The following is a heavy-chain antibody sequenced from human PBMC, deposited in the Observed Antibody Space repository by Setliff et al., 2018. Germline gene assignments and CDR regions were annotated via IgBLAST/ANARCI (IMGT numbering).Heavy chain of an antibody. CDR3: ERLVRYRTTTSCQRTSGDDF. CDR2: ISVHSGNT. D-gene: IGHD2-2*01. Sequence: VKVSCKASGYAFTSSGITWVRQAPGQGLEWMGWISVHSGNTNYAPQFQDRVIMTTDTSTNTAYLDLRSLRSDDTAVYYCERLVRYRTTTSCQRTSGDDFWGQGTLVTVSS. V-gene: IGHV1-18*01. J-gene: IGHJ4*02. CDR1: GYAFTSSG.